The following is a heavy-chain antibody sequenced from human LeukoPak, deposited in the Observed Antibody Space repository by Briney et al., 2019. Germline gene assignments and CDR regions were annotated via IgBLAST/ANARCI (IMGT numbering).Heavy chain of an antibody. J-gene: IGHJ3*02. V-gene: IGHV4-39*07. CDR1: GGSISSSSYY. D-gene: IGHD3-16*02. CDR2: IYYSGSA. Sequence: SETLSLTCTVSGGSISSSSYYWGWICQPPGKGLEWIGSIYYSGSAYYSPSLKSRVTISIDTSKNQFSLKLSSVTAADTAVYYCARDYSLTLHRVGAFDIWGQGTMVTVSS. CDR3: ARDYSLTLHRVGAFDI.